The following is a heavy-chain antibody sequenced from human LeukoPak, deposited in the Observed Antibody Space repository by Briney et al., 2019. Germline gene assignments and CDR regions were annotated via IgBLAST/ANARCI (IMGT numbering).Heavy chain of an antibody. CDR2: IYTSGRT. D-gene: IGHD6-6*01. Sequence: SETLSLTCTVSSGSLSSDNNYWNWIRQPAGKGLEWIGRIYTSGRTSYNPSLKSRVTISVDTSKNQFSLKLSSVTAADTAVYYCARGRYSSSPSWGRGTLVTVSS. J-gene: IGHJ5*02. CDR1: SGSLSSDNNY. V-gene: IGHV4-61*02. CDR3: ARGRYSSSPS.